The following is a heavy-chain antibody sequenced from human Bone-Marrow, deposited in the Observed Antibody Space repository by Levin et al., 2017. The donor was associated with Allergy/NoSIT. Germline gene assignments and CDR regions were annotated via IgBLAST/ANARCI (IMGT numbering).Heavy chain of an antibody. CDR3: ASEEHGILGYSYGY. Sequence: GESLKISCAASGFTFSDYSRIWIRQAPGKGLEWVSNINSNGADTYYADSVKGRFTISRDNVKNSLFLQMDGLRTEDTAVYYCASEEHGILGYSYGYWGQGTLVTVSS. D-gene: IGHD5-18*01. J-gene: IGHJ4*02. CDR1: GFTFSDYS. CDR2: INSNGADT. V-gene: IGHV3-11*01.